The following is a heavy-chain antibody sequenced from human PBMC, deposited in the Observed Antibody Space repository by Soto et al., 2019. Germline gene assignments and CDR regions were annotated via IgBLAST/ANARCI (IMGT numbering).Heavy chain of an antibody. D-gene: IGHD3-10*01. CDR3: GRRFYGELLLSY. CDR1: GYTFTSYG. V-gene: IGHV1-18*01. J-gene: IGHJ4*02. CDR2: VSANNGNT. Sequence: ASVKVSCKASGYTFTSYGFSWVRQAPGQGLEWMGWVSANNGNTNYAQKLQGRVTMTTDTSTSTAYMELTSLRSDDTAVYYCGRRFYGELLLSYWGQGTPVTVSS.